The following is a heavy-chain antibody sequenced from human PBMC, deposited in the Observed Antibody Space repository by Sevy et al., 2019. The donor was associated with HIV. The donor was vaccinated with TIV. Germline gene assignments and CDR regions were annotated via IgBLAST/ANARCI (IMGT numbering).Heavy chain of an antibody. CDR1: KYSFSDHY. J-gene: IGHJ4*02. D-gene: IGHD3-10*01. Sequence: ASVKVSCKASKYSFSDHYIHWVRQAPGQGLEWMGWINPDNGGTNYAQKFQGRVTMTRDTSISTTYMEMSSLGSDDTAVYYRARGFRYRSYWSAVDFWGQGTLVTVSS. CDR3: ARGFRYRSYWSAVDF. CDR2: INPDNGGT. V-gene: IGHV1-2*02.